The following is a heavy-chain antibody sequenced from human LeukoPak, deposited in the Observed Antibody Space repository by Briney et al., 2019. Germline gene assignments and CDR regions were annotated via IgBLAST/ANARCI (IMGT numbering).Heavy chain of an antibody. V-gene: IGHV3-30*18. CDR3: AKVPDPYCGGDCFPFDY. CDR1: GFTFSSYG. J-gene: IGHJ4*02. CDR2: ISYDGSNK. Sequence: PGGSLRLSCAASGFTFSSYGMHWVRQAPGKGLEWVAVISYDGSNKYYADSVKGRFTISRDKSKNTLYLQMNSLRAEDTAVYYCAKVPDPYCGGDCFPFDYWGQGTLVTVSS. D-gene: IGHD2-21*02.